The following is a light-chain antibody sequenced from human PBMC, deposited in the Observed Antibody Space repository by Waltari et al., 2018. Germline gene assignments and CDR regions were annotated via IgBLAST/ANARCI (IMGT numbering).Light chain of an antibody. V-gene: IGKV3-11*01. J-gene: IGKJ3*01. CDR2: DAS. CDR3: QQRLHWPPFT. Sequence: DTVLTQSPATLSLSPGERATLSCRASQSVGSYLAWYQQKAGQAPRLLIYDASNRATDVPPRFSGSGSGTDFTLTISSLEPEDFAVYYCQQRLHWPPFTFGPGTKVDLK. CDR1: QSVGSY.